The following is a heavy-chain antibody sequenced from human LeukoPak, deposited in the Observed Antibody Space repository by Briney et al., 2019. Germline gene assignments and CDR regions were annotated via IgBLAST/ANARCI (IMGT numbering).Heavy chain of an antibody. V-gene: IGHV1-2*02. CDR1: GYTFTSYY. J-gene: IGHJ4*02. CDR3: ARDLRSGIAAAGTGFEDY. D-gene: IGHD6-13*01. CDR2: INPNSGGT. Sequence: ASVKVSCKASGYTFTSYYMHWVRQAPGQGLEWMGWINPNSGGTNYAQKFQGRVTMTRDTSISTAYMELSRLRSDDTAVYYCARDLRSGIAAAGTGFEDYWGQGTLVTVSS.